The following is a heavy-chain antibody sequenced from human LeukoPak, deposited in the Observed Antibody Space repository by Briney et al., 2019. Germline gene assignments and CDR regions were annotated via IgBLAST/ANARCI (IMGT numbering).Heavy chain of an antibody. D-gene: IGHD7-27*01. CDR2: IYYTGT. Sequence: SETLSLTCTVSGGSVSDYYWSWIRQSPGKGLEWIGYIYYTGTSYNPSLKSRVTISADTSKNQFSLNLSSVTAADTAVYYCASRKLGNDYLGQGTLVTVSS. CDR1: GGSVSDYY. CDR3: ASRKLGNDY. J-gene: IGHJ4*02. V-gene: IGHV4-59*02.